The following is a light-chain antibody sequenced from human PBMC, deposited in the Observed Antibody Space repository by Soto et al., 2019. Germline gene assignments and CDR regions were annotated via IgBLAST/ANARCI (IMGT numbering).Light chain of an antibody. CDR1: SSNIGSYNY. CDR3: ISYTSSSTYV. V-gene: IGLV2-14*01. Sequence: QSALTQPASVSGSPGQSIAISCTGTSSNIGSYNYVSWYQQHPGKAPKLMIYDVSNRPSGVSDRFSGSKSGNTASLTISGLQAEDEADYYRISYTSSSTYVFGTGTKVTVL. J-gene: IGLJ1*01. CDR2: DVS.